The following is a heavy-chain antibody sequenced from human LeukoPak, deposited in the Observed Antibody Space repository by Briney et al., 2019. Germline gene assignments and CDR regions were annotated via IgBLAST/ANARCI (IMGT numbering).Heavy chain of an antibody. CDR1: GFTFSSYA. CDR2: ISYDGSNK. Sequence: GGSLRLSCAASGFTFSSYAMHWVRQAPGKGLEWVAVISYDGSNKYYADSVKGRFTISRDNSKNTLYLQMNSLRAEDTAVYYCARDRGRLTLFRPFHHWGQGPLVTLPS. V-gene: IGHV3-30-3*01. D-gene: IGHD3-3*01. CDR3: ARDRGRLTLFRPFHH. J-gene: IGHJ1*01.